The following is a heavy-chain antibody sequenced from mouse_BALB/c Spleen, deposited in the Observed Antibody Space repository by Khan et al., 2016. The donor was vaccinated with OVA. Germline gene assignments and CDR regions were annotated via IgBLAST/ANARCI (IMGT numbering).Heavy chain of an antibody. CDR2: IYPGNSDT. V-gene: IGHV1-5*01. Sequence: VQLQQSGTVLARPGASVKLSCKGSGYTFTNYWMHWVKQRPGQGLEWIGVIYPGNSDTNYNQKSKGKAKLTAVTSSSTAYMELNSMTNEDSAVYESSRNDFGSDESWDYGGQGTNLTVYS. CDR3: SRNDFGSDESWDY. D-gene: IGHD6-1*01. J-gene: IGHJ2*01. CDR1: GYTFTNYW.